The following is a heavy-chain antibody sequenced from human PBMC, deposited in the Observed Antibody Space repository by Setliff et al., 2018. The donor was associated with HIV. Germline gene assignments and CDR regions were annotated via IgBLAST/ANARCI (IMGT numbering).Heavy chain of an antibody. CDR3: GAGGMAAAGPGGGHGLDV. Sequence: PSETLSLTCTVSGGSISSDDYYWSWIRQPAGKGLEWIGRISTTGLTTYNPSLKSRVSLSVAASQNQFFLELTSMNAADTALYYWGAGGMAAAGPGGGHGLDVWGQGTTVTVSS. J-gene: IGHJ6*02. CDR2: ISTTGLT. CDR1: GGSISSDDYY. V-gene: IGHV4-61*02. D-gene: IGHD6-13*01.